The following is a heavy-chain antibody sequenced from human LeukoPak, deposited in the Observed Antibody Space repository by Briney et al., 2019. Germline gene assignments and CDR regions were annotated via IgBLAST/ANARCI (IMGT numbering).Heavy chain of an antibody. V-gene: IGHV4-28*01. CDR2: IYHSGTT. Sequence: SDTLSLTCAVSGYSITSSSWWGWIRQPPGKGLEWTGYIYHSGTTYYNPSLQSRVTMSVDTSKNQFSLKLSSVTAVDTAVYYCARKENVYYYFDYWGQGTLVTVSS. J-gene: IGHJ4*02. CDR1: GYSITSSSW. CDR3: ARKENVYYYFDY. D-gene: IGHD3-10*01.